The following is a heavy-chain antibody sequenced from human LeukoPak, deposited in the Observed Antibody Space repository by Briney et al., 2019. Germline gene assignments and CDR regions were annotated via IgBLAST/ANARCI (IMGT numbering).Heavy chain of an antibody. CDR2: INTNTGNP. D-gene: IGHD3-10*01. V-gene: IGHV7-4-1*02. CDR1: GYTFTSYA. CDR3: ARPMVRGIESFDY. Sequence: ASVKVSCKASGYTFTSYAIYWVRQAPGQGLEWMGWINTNTGNPTYAQGFTGRFVFSLDTSVSTAYLQISSLKAEDTAVYYCARPMVRGIESFDYWGQGTLVTVSS. J-gene: IGHJ4*02.